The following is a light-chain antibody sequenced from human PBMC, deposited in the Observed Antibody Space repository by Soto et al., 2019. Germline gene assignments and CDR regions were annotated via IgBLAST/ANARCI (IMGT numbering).Light chain of an antibody. CDR3: QEYEHVLLT. J-gene: IGKJ4*01. CDR2: DAS. CDR1: QVINNY. Sequence: EIQMTQSPSSLSASVGDRVTVTCQASQVINNYLSWYQQKPGKAPKLLIYDASTLETGVPSRFSGSGSGTDFTFTISSLQAEDFATYCCQEYEHVLLTFCGGAKVDIK. V-gene: IGKV1-33*01.